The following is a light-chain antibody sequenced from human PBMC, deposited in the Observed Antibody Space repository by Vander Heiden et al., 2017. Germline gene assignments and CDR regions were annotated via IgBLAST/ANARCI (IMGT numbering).Light chain of an antibody. CDR3: QQSDSLPFT. V-gene: IGKV1-39*01. J-gene: IGKJ2*01. CDR2: GAS. CDR1: QIISSY. Sequence: DIRMTQSPSSLSASVGDRVTITCRASQIISSYVNWYQKKPGKAPKLLIYGASSLQSGVPSRFTGSGSGTDFTLTISSLQPEDFATYYCQQSDSLPFTFGQGTKLEIK.